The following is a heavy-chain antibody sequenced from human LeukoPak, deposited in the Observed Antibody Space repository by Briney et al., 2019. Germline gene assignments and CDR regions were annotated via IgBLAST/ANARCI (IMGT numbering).Heavy chain of an antibody. J-gene: IGHJ4*02. CDR1: GGTFSSYA. D-gene: IGHD2-15*01. V-gene: IGHV1-69*13. CDR2: IIPIFGTA. Sequence: ASVKVSCKASGGTFSSYAIRWVRQAPGQGLEWMGGIIPIFGTANYAQKFQGRVTITADESTSTAYMELSSLRSEDTAVYYCARDSPPSRYCSGGSCYGFSNYFDYWGQGTLVTVSS. CDR3: ARDSPPSRYCSGGSCYGFSNYFDY.